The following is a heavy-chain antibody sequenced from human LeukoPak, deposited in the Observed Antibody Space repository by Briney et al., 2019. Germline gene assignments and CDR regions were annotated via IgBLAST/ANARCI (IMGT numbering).Heavy chain of an antibody. D-gene: IGHD6-6*01. V-gene: IGHV4-34*01. CDR1: GGSFSGYY. CDR2: INHSGST. CDR3: ARVVPHSSSYYYYYYMDV. Sequence: PSETLSLTCAVYGGSFSGYYWSWIRQPPGKGLKWIGEINHSGSTNYNPSLKSRVTISVDTSKNQFSLKLSSVTAADTAVYYCARVVPHSSSYYYYYYMDVWGKGTTVTVSS. J-gene: IGHJ6*03.